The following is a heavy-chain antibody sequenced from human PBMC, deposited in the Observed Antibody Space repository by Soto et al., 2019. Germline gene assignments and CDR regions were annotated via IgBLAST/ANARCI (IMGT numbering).Heavy chain of an antibody. CDR2: VYYGGTA. CDR1: GACLSSGWYS. D-gene: IGHD3-10*01. Sequence: SLSLTCSVSGACLSSGWYSWSWFRRPPGKALEWIAYVYYGGTASYNPSLKSRVTISVDSSKNQFSLTVKSVTAADTAAYLCARGNPQLRGVFDLWGRRTQVTVSS. V-gene: IGHV4-30-2*01. J-gene: IGHJ4*02. CDR3: ARGNPQLRGVFDL.